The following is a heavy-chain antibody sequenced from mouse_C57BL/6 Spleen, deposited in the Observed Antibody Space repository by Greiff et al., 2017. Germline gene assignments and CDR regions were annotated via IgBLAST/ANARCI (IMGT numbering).Heavy chain of an antibody. V-gene: IGHV1-15*01. CDR2: IDPETGGT. CDR3: TRSYAVGD. D-gene: IGHD1-1*01. Sequence: VQRVESGAELVRPGASVTLSCKASGYTFTDYEMHWVKQTPVHGLEWIGAIDPETGGTAYNQKFKGKAILTADKSSSTAYMELRSLTSEDSAVYYCTRSYAVGDWGTGTTVTVSS. CDR1: GYTFTDYE. J-gene: IGHJ1*03.